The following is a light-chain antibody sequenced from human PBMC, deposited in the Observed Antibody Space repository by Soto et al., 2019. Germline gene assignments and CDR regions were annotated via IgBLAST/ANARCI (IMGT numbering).Light chain of an antibody. J-gene: IGKJ1*01. Sequence: EIVLTQSPGTLSLSPGERATLSCRASQSVSSSYLAWYQQKPGQAPRLLIYGASSRATGIPDRFNGSGSGTDFTLTISRLEPEDFAVYYCQQYGSSPRTFAQGTKVDIK. CDR3: QQYGSSPRT. CDR1: QSVSSSY. V-gene: IGKV3-20*01. CDR2: GAS.